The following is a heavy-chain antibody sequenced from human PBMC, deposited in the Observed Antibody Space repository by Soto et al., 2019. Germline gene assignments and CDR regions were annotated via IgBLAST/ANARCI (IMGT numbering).Heavy chain of an antibody. CDR3: ARDRLATKNYYYYYGMEV. Sequence: GGSLRLSCAASGFTFSSYSMNWVRQAPGKGLEWVSSISSSSSYIYYADSVKGRFTISRDNAKNSLYLQMNSLRAEDTAVYYCARDRLATKNYYYYYGMEVWGQGTTVTVSS. D-gene: IGHD5-12*01. J-gene: IGHJ6*02. CDR2: ISSSSSYI. CDR1: GFTFSSYS. V-gene: IGHV3-21*01.